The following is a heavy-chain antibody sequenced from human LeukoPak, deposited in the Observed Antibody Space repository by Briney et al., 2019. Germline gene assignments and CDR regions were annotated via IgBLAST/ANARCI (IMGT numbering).Heavy chain of an antibody. Sequence: SETLSLTCTVSGGSISSYYWSWIRQPAGKGLEWIGRIYSSGGTNYNPSLKSRLIMSVDTSKNQFSLKLSSVTAADTAVYYWSRGPGVSRAFDIWGQGTMVTVSS. V-gene: IGHV4-4*07. CDR2: IYSSGGT. CDR1: GGSISSYY. J-gene: IGHJ3*02. D-gene: IGHD3-10*01. CDR3: SRGPGVSRAFDI.